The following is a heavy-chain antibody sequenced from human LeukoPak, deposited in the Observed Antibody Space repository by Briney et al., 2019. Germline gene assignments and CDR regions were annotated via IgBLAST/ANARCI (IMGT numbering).Heavy chain of an antibody. CDR1: GGSISSGGYY. D-gene: IGHD3-10*01. CDR3: ARDPSYGSGLDI. V-gene: IGHV4-31*03. CDR2: IYYSGSA. Sequence: SQTLSLTCTVSGGSISSGGYYWSWIRQHPGKGLEWIGYIYYSGSAYYNPSLKSRVTISVDTSKNQFSLQLSSVTAADTAVYYGARDPSYGSGLDIWGQGTMVTVSS. J-gene: IGHJ3*02.